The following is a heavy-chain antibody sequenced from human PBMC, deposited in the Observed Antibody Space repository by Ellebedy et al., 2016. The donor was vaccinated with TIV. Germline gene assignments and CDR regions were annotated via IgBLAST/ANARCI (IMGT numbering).Heavy chain of an antibody. CDR1: GFTFSRYA. V-gene: IGHV3-23*01. J-gene: IGHJ4*02. CDR2: IVGGGGGI. D-gene: IGHD5-18*01. Sequence: GESLKISCAASGFTFSRYAMAWVRQPPGKGLEWVSGIVGGGGGIFYEDSVKGRFTISRDNSKNTVDLQMNSLRAEDTAVYYCAKDRIWGDGYWVFAQWGQGALVTVSS. CDR3: AKDRIWGDGYWVFAQ.